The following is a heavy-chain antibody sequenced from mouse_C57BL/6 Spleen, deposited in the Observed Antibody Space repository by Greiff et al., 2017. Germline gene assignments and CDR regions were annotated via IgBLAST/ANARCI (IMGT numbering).Heavy chain of an antibody. V-gene: IGHV1-55*01. D-gene: IGHD1-1*01. CDR1: GYTFTSYW. CDR3: ARRDGYYGSPFAY. CDR2: IYPGSGST. J-gene: IGHJ3*01. Sequence: VQLQQPGAELVKPGASVKMSCKASGYTFTSYWITWVKQRPGQGLEWIGDIYPGSGSTNYNEKFKSKATLTVDTSSSTAYMQLSSLTSEDSAVYYCARRDGYYGSPFAYWGQGTLVTVSA.